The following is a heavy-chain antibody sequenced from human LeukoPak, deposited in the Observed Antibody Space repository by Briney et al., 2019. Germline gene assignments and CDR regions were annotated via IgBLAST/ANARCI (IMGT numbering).Heavy chain of an antibody. Sequence: ASVKVSCKASGYTFTSYDINWVRQATGQGLEWMGWMNPNSGNTGYAQKFQGRVTITRNTSISTAYMELSSLRSEDTAVYYCVRLKRYSGYDYAFDIWGQGTMVTVSS. V-gene: IGHV1-8*03. CDR3: VRLKRYSGYDYAFDI. D-gene: IGHD5-12*01. CDR2: MNPNSGNT. J-gene: IGHJ3*02. CDR1: GYTFTSYD.